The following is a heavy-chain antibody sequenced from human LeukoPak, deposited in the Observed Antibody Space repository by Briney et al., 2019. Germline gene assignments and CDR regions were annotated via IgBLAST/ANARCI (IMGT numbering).Heavy chain of an antibody. CDR1: GFTFSSYW. Sequence: GGSLRLSCAASGFTFSSYWMSWVRQAPGKGLEWVANIKQDGSEKYYVDSVKGRFTISRDNAKNSLYLQMNSLRAEDTAVYYCAKVPGRGWELLAGYYMDVWGKGTTVTVSS. D-gene: IGHD1-26*01. CDR3: AKVPGRGWELLAGYYMDV. V-gene: IGHV3-7*01. J-gene: IGHJ6*03. CDR2: IKQDGSEK.